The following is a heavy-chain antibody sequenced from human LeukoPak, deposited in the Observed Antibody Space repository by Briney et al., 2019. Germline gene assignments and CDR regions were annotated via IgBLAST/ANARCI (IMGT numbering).Heavy chain of an antibody. D-gene: IGHD1-14*01. J-gene: IGHJ4*02. CDR2: ISSGGDIK. CDR1: GFTFSGSA. CDR3: ARDYRSGAPDYFDA. Sequence: PGGSLRLSCAASGFTFSGSAMHWVRLAAGRGLEWVAVISSGGDIKFYTESVKGRFTISRDNPKNTLYLEMNTLRVDDTAVYWCARDYRSGAPDYFDAWGQGTLVTVSS. V-gene: IGHV3-30-3*01.